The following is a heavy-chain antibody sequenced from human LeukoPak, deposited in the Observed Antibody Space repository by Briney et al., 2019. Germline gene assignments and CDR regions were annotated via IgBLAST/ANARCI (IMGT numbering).Heavy chain of an antibody. D-gene: IGHD3-10*01. CDR2: INPNSGAT. Sequence: ASVKVSCKASGYTFTGYYLHWVRQAPGQGLEWMGSINPNSGATNYAQRFQGRVTMTRDTSITTAYMELSRLRFDDTAVYYCARDPRGSYYSDYWGQGSLVTASS. CDR1: GYTFTGYY. J-gene: IGHJ4*02. V-gene: IGHV1-2*02. CDR3: ARDPRGSYYSDY.